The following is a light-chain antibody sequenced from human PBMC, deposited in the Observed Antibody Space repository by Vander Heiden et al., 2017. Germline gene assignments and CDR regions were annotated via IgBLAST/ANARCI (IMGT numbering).Light chain of an antibody. CDR1: SSNIGAGYD. V-gene: IGLV1-40*01. CDR2: GNS. CDR3: QSYDSSLSGSV. J-gene: IGLJ3*02. Sequence: QSVLTQPPSVSGAPGQRVTIPRTGRSSNIGAGYDVHWYQQLPGTAPKLLIYGNSNRPSGVPDRFSGSKSGTSASLAITGLQAEDEADYYCQSYDSSLSGSVFGGGTKLTVL.